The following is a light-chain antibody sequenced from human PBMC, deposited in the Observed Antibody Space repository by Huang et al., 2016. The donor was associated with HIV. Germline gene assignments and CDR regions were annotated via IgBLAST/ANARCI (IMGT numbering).Light chain of an antibody. Sequence: EIVLTHSPGPLSVSPGDPATLSCRASQTISTNYLAWHQQKPRQAPRLLIHASSPRVTGIPDRFSGSWSGTDFNITISRLGPEDFAVYDCQQYGTSPYTVGQGTKLEI. V-gene: IGKV3-20*01. J-gene: IGKJ2*01. CDR1: QTISTNY. CDR3: QQYGTSPYT. CDR2: ASS.